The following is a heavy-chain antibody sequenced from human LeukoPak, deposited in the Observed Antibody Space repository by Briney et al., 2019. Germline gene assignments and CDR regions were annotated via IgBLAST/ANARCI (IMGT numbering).Heavy chain of an antibody. Sequence: SETLSLTCTVSGGSISSSSYYWGWIRQPTGKGLEWIGSIYYSGSTYYNPSLKSRVTISVDTSKNQFSLKLSSVTAADTAVYYCARKGTTYYDYIWGSYRDKYYFDYWGQGTLVTVSS. D-gene: IGHD3-16*02. CDR2: IYYSGST. CDR1: GGSISSSSYY. CDR3: ARKGTTYYDYIWGSYRDKYYFDY. J-gene: IGHJ4*02. V-gene: IGHV4-39*01.